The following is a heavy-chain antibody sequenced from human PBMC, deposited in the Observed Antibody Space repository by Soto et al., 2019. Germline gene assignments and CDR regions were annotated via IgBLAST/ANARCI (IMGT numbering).Heavy chain of an antibody. CDR1: GSSFTTAGVA. V-gene: IGHV2-5*01. J-gene: IGHJ4*02. D-gene: IGHD5-12*01. CDR3: AHSDGGYEIIYFDF. Sequence: SGPTLVNPTQTLTLTCTFSGSSFTTAGVAVGWIRQTPVRALAWLTLIYYNDDRRFSPSLKTSLTITGDTSKNQVFLSLTNVDRGDTATYFCAHSDGGYEIIYFDFWGQGTPVTVSS. CDR2: IYYNDDR.